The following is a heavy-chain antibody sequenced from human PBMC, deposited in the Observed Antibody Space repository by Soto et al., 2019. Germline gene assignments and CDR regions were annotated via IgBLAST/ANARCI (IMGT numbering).Heavy chain of an antibody. CDR1: GGSISSSKW. J-gene: IGHJ5*02. D-gene: IGHD4-17*01. V-gene: IGHV4-4*02. CDR2: IYHSGST. CDR3: ASQDYADYGWFDP. Sequence: QVQLQESGPGLVKPSGTLSLTCGVSGGSISSSKWWSWVRQPPGQGLEWIGEIYHSGSTNYNSSLQSRVTISVDKSKNQFSLKLTSVPAADTGLYYCASQDYADYGWFDPWGQGTLVTVSS.